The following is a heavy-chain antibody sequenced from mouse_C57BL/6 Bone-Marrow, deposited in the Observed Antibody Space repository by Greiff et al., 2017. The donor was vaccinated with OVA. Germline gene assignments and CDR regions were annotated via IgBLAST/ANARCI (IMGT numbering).Heavy chain of an antibody. V-gene: IGHV1-72*01. D-gene: IGHD1-1*01. J-gene: IGHJ4*01. CDR1: GYTFTSYW. Sequence: VQLQQPGAELVKPGASVKLSCKASGYTFTSYWMHWVKQRPGRGLEWIGRIDPNSGGTKYNEKFKSKATLTVDKPSSTAYMQLSSLTSEDSAVYDCARQVCGSSLWAMDYWGQGTSVTVSS. CDR2: IDPNSGGT. CDR3: ARQVCGSSLWAMDY.